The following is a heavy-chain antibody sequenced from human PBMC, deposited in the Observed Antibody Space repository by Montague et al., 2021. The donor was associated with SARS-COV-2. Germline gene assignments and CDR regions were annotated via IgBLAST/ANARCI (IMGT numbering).Heavy chain of an antibody. D-gene: IGHD3-10*01. V-gene: IGHV4-59*08. CDR3: ARQITMVREPFDS. CDR1: GDSVSRSY. Sequence: SETLSLTCTVAGDSVSRSYWNWIRQSPGKGLEWIGNIYYYGSVNXKPSLKSRLSISLDTSKNQLSLTLTSVTAADTATYYCARQITMVREPFDSWGQGTLVLVSS. CDR2: IYYYGSV. J-gene: IGHJ4*02.